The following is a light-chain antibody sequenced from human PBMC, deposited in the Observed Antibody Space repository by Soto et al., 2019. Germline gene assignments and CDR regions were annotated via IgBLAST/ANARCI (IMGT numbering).Light chain of an antibody. Sequence: EVVLTQSPCTLSFSPWARSTLSFMASQFVSSTYLAWYQQRPGQAPRLLIYGASSRATGIPDRFSGGGSETDFTLTISRLESEDSAVYYCQQYGMSPFTFGGGTKVDIK. CDR2: GAS. CDR3: QQYGMSPFT. CDR1: QFVSSTY. J-gene: IGKJ4*01. V-gene: IGKV3-20*01.